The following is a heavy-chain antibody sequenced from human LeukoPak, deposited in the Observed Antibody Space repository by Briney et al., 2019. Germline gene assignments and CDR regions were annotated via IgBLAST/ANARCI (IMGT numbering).Heavy chain of an antibody. Sequence: PGGSLRLSCAASGFTVSSNYMSWVRQAPGKGLEWVSVIYSGGSTYYADSVKGRFTISRDNSKNTLYLQMNSLRAEDTAVYHCARDRYYDILTGYYTYYGMDVWGQGTTVTVSS. CDR3: ARDRYYDILTGYYTYYGMDV. J-gene: IGHJ6*02. CDR2: IYSGGST. V-gene: IGHV3-53*01. CDR1: GFTVSSNY. D-gene: IGHD3-9*01.